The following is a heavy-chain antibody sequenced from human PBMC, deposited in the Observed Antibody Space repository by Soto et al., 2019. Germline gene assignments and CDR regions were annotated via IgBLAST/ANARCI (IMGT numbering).Heavy chain of an antibody. CDR3: ARYHCSCGNSQHLDY. CDR2: IYYNGNT. CDR1: GGSISSYY. Sequence: QVQLQESGPGLVKPSETLSLTCTVSGGSISSYYWSWIRQPPGKALEWIGCIYYNGNTNYNPSLKSRVTILVDTSKNQFSLKLRSVTVADTAVYYCARYHCSCGNSQHLDYWGQGTLVTVSS. V-gene: IGHV4-59*01. D-gene: IGHD2-15*01. J-gene: IGHJ4*02.